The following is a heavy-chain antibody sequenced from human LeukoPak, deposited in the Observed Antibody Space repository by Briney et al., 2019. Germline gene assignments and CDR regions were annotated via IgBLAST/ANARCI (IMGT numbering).Heavy chain of an antibody. CDR3: ARDRVGGGYFDY. V-gene: IGHV4-4*02. CDR2: IYRSGTT. Sequence: SETLSLTCAVSGGSISSTNWWSWVRQPPGKGLEWIGEIYRSGTTNYKPSLKSRVTISLDKSRNHFSLKLTSVTAADSAVYYCARDRVGGGYFDYWGQGTLVTVSS. J-gene: IGHJ4*02. CDR1: GGSISSTNW. D-gene: IGHD1-26*01.